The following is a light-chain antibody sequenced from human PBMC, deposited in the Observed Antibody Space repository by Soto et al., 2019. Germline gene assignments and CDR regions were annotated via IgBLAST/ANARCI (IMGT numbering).Light chain of an antibody. CDR3: SSYTSSSIDYV. Sequence: QSALTQPASVSGSPGQSITISCTGTSSDVGGYNYVSWYQQHPGKAPKLMIYEVSNRPSGVSNRFYGSKSGNTASLTISGLQAEDEVDYYCSSYTSSSIDYVFGTGTKVTVL. CDR1: SSDVGGYNY. V-gene: IGLV2-14*01. CDR2: EVS. J-gene: IGLJ1*01.